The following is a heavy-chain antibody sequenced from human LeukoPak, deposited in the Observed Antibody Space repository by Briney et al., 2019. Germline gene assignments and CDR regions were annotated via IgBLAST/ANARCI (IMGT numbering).Heavy chain of an antibody. J-gene: IGHJ6*03. CDR3: ARAVAALTLVGDYYYYMDV. CDR2: MNPNSGNT. Sequence: ASVKVPCKASGYTFTSYDINWVRQATGQGLEWMGWMNPNSGNTGYAQKFQGRVTITRNTSISTAYMELSSLRSEDTAVYYCARAVAALTLVGDYYYYMDVWGKGTTVTVSS. D-gene: IGHD6-19*01. CDR1: GYTFTSYD. V-gene: IGHV1-8*03.